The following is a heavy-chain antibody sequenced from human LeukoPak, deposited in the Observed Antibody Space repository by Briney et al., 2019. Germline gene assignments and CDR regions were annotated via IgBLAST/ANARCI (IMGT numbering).Heavy chain of an antibody. Sequence: PGGSLRLSCAASGFTFSSYSMNWVRQAPGKGLEWVSVIYSGGSTYYADSVKGRFTISRDNSKNTLYLQMNSLRAEDTAVYYCARGRSSGLQYYFDYWGQGTLVTVSS. D-gene: IGHD6-19*01. V-gene: IGHV3-53*01. CDR3: ARGRSSGLQYYFDY. CDR1: GFTFSSYS. CDR2: IYSGGST. J-gene: IGHJ4*02.